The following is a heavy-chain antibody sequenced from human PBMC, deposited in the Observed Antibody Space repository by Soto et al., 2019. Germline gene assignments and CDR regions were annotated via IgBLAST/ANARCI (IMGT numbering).Heavy chain of an antibody. CDR1: GFTFSSYA. CDR3: ASGSVLVVEDAIRGDYYGMDV. J-gene: IGHJ6*02. D-gene: IGHD2-2*01. Sequence: SGGSLRLSCAASGFTFSSYAMSWIRQPPGKGLEWVAYIYYSGSTNYNPSLKSRVTISVDSSKNQFSLKLSSVTAADTAVYFCASGSVLVVEDAIRGDYYGMDVWGQGTTVTVSS. V-gene: IGHV4-59*08. CDR2: IYYSGST.